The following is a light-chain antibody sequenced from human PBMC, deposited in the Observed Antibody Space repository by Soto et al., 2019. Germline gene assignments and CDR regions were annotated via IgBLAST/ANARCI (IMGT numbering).Light chain of an antibody. Sequence: EIVMTQSPATLSVSPGERSTLSCRASQSVSSNLAWYQQKPGQAPSLLIYGASTRATGVPARFSGSGSGTEFTLTISSLQSEDFAVYYCQQYINLWTFGQGTKVDI. CDR2: GAS. J-gene: IGKJ1*01. V-gene: IGKV3-15*01. CDR1: QSVSSN. CDR3: QQYINLWT.